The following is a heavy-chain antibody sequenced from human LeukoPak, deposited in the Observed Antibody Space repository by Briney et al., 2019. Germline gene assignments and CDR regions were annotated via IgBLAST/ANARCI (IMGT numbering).Heavy chain of an antibody. V-gene: IGHV1-3*01. D-gene: IGHD3-22*01. CDR3: ARDLGVVVIPTGEYFFDY. CDR1: GYSFINFA. J-gene: IGHJ4*02. Sequence: ASVKVSCKASGYSFINFAIHWVRQAPGHSLEWMGWINVGNGKAKYSQKFQGRVTFTRDTSASTAYMYLISLRSEDAAVYYCARDLGVVVIPTGEYFFDYWGQGTPVTVSS. CDR2: INVGNGKA.